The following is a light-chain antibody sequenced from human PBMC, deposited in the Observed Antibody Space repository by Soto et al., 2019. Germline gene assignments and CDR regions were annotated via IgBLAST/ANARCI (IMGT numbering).Light chain of an antibody. CDR1: SSNIGSNY. J-gene: IGLJ2*01. Sequence: QSVLTQPPSASGTPGQRVTISCSGSSSNIGSNYVYWYQQLPGTAPKLLIYSNNQRPSGVPDRFSGSKSGTSASLAISGLRSEDEADYYCAAWDDSLSGPHVVFGAGTKLTVL. V-gene: IGLV1-47*02. CDR3: AAWDDSLSGPHVV. CDR2: SNN.